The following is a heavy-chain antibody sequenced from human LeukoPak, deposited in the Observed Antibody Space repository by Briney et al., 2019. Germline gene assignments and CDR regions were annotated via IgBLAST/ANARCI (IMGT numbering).Heavy chain of an antibody. J-gene: IGHJ3*02. D-gene: IGHD4-17*01. V-gene: IGHV1-24*01. CDR1: GYTLTELS. CDR3: ATDPVSNHDYGDTHAFDI. Sequence: ASVEVSCKVSGYTLTELSMHWVRQAPGKGLEWMGGFDPEDGETIYAQKFQGRVTMTEDTSTDTAYMELSSLRSEDTAVYYCATDPVSNHDYGDTHAFDIWGQGTMVTVSS. CDR2: FDPEDGET.